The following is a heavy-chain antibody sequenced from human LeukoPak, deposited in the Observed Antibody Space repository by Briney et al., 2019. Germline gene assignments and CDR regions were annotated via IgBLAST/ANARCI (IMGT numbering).Heavy chain of an antibody. Sequence: GGSLRLSCAAPGFTFSSYSINWVRQAPGKGLEWVSYISSSSSTIYYADSVKGRVTISRDNAKNSLYLQMNSLRAEDTAVYYCARFRSGSYFDYWGQGTLVTVSS. CDR3: ARFRSGSYFDY. J-gene: IGHJ4*02. V-gene: IGHV3-48*01. CDR2: ISSSSSTI. D-gene: IGHD1-26*01. CDR1: GFTFSSYS.